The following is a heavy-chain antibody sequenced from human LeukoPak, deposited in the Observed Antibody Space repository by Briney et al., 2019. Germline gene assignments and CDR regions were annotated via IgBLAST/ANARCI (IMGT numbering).Heavy chain of an antibody. CDR2: IKQDGSEK. CDR1: GFIFSSYS. CDR3: GRAMDV. V-gene: IGHV3-7*01. J-gene: IGHJ6*02. Sequence: GRSLRLSCAASGFIFSSYSMSWVRQAPGKGLEWVANIKQDGSEKYYVGSVKGRFTISRDNAKNSLYLQMDSLRADDTAVYYCGRAMDVWGQGTTVTVSS.